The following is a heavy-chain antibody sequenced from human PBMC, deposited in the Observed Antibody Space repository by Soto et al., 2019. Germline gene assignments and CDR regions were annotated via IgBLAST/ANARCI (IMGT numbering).Heavy chain of an antibody. CDR1: GFTFSSYS. V-gene: IGHV3-21*01. D-gene: IGHD4-17*01. Sequence: PGGSLRLSCAASGFTFSSYSMNWVRQAPGKGLEWVSSISSSSSCIYYADSVKGRFTISRDNAKNSLYLQMNSLRAEDTAVYYCARDLSSRPYGDYPVVYWGQGTLVTVSS. CDR2: ISSSSSCI. CDR3: ARDLSSRPYGDYPVVY. J-gene: IGHJ4*02.